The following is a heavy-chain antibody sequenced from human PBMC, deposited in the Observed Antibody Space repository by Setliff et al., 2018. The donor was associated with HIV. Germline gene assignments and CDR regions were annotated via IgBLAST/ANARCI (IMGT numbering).Heavy chain of an antibody. J-gene: IGHJ4*02. D-gene: IGHD6-13*01. CDR1: GGSVGSGSYY. Sequence: PSETLSLTCTVSGGSVGSGSYYWNWIRQSPGKGLEWIGYVYYSGSTKYSPSLKSRVSISLDPSTKQVSLRLRSVTAADTAVYYCARSLTKQLVLGTSREYYFDSWGLGALVTVSS. CDR3: ARSLTKQLVLGTSREYYFDS. V-gene: IGHV4-61*01. CDR2: VYYSGST.